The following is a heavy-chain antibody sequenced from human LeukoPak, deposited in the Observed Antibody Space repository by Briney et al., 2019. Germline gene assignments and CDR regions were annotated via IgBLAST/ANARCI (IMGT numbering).Heavy chain of an antibody. V-gene: IGHV4-38-2*01. CDR3: ARGYSHPEY. D-gene: IGHD5-18*01. CDR2: IYHTGSA. J-gene: IGHJ4*02. CDR1: GYSIKSGHY. Sequence: PSETLSLTCALSGYSIKSGHYWGWIRQSPGKALEWIGSIYHTGSAYHKSSLRSRVTMSVDASKNQFSLKLSSATAADTAVYYCARGYSHPEYWGQGTLVTVSS.